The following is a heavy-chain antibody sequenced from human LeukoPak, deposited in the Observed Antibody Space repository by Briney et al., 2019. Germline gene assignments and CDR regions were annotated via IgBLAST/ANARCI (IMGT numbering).Heavy chain of an antibody. CDR2: ISYDGSNK. J-gene: IGHJ4*02. CDR1: GFTFSSYG. CDR3: ARHPIYCGGDCYPTYYFDY. Sequence: GGSLRLSCAASGFTFSSYGMHWVRQAPGKGLQGVAVISYDGSNKYYADSVKGRFTISRDNSKNTLYLQMNSLRAEDTAVSYCARHPIYCGGDCYPTYYFDYWGQGTLVTVSS. V-gene: IGHV3-30*03. D-gene: IGHD2-21*02.